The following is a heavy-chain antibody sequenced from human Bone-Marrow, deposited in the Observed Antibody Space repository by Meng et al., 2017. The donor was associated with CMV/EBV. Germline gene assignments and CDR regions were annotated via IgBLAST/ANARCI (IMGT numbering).Heavy chain of an antibody. CDR2: IYSAGTT. CDR1: GFTVSSSY. J-gene: IGHJ6*02. Sequence: GESLKISCAASGFTVSSSYLSWVRQAPGKGLEWVSVIYSAGTTYYADSVKGRFTISRDNSKNTMYLQMNSLRAEDTAVYYCAKSSDFWSGYYYYYYGMDVWGQGTTVTVSS. CDR3: AKSSDFWSGYYYYYYGMDV. D-gene: IGHD3-3*01. V-gene: IGHV3-66*01.